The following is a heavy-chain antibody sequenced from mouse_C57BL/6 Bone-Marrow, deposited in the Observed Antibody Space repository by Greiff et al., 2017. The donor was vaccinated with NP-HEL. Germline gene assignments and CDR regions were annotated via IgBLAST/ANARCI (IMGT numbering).Heavy chain of an antibody. J-gene: IGHJ3*01. CDR1: GYAFSSYW. D-gene: IGHD1-1*01. V-gene: IGHV1-80*01. CDR3: ARPYYGSSPFAY. CDR2: IYPGDGDT. Sequence: QVHVKQSGAELVKPGASVKISCKASGYAFSSYWMNWVKQRPGKGLEWIGQIYPGDGDTNYNGKFKGKATLTADKSSSTAYMQLSSLTSEDSAVYFCARPYYGSSPFAYWGQGTLVTVSA.